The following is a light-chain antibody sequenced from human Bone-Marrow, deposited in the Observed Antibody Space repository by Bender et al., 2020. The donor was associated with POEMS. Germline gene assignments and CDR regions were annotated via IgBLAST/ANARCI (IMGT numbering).Light chain of an antibody. Sequence: QSALTQPASVSESPGQSITVSCTGDNTDLGPHSVVSWYQQHPGRVPKLMIYEDTKRPSGVSDRFSASKSGSTASLTISGLQAEDEADYYCSSYDATTTLFVFGSVTKVSVL. CDR1: NTDLGPHSV. CDR3: SSYDATTTLFV. J-gene: IGLJ1*01. V-gene: IGLV2-23*02. CDR2: EDT.